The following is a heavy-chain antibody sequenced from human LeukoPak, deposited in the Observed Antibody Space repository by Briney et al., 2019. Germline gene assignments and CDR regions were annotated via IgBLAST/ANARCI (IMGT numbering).Heavy chain of an antibody. CDR1: GYTFTSYG. V-gene: IGHV1-69*05. CDR3: ARARYYGSGSYYNPPWGY. Sequence: GASVKVSCKASGYTFTSYGISWVRQAPGQGLEWMGGIIPIFGTANYAQKFQGRVTITTDESTSTAYMELSSLRSEDTAVYYCARARYYGSGSYYNPPWGYWGQGTLVTVSS. J-gene: IGHJ4*02. CDR2: IIPIFGTA. D-gene: IGHD3-10*01.